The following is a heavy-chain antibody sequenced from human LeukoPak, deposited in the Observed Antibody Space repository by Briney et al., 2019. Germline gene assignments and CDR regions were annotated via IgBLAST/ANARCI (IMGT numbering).Heavy chain of an antibody. CDR1: GFTFSGHW. Sequence: PGGSLRLSCAASGFTFSGHWMSWARQAPGKGLEWAANINQGGSDKYYVDSVKGRFTISRDNANNLLYLQMNSLRGEDTAVYYCTRDRSRAEDDWGQGTLVTVSS. J-gene: IGHJ4*02. V-gene: IGHV3-7*01. D-gene: IGHD1-14*01. CDR2: INQGGSDK. CDR3: TRDRSRAEDD.